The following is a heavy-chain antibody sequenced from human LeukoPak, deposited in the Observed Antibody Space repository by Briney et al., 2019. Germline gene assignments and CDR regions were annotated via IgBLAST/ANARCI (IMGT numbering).Heavy chain of an antibody. D-gene: IGHD3-3*01. J-gene: IGHJ4*02. Sequence: ASVKVSCKASGYTFTSYGISWVRQAPGQGLEWMGWISAYNGNTNYAQKLQGRVTMTTDTSTSTAYMELSSLRSEDTAVYYCARGPLVLRFLEWLRGGYYFDYWGQGTLVTVSS. CDR3: ARGPLVLRFLEWLRGGYYFDY. V-gene: IGHV1-18*01. CDR2: ISAYNGNT. CDR1: GYTFTSYG.